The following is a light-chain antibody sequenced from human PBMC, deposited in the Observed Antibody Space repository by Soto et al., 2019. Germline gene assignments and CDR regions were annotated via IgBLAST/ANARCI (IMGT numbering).Light chain of an antibody. CDR1: QSVSSF. Sequence: EIVLTQSPATLSLSPGERATLSCRASQSVSSFLAWYQQKPGQAPRLLIYGASNGAAGIPARFSGTGSGTDFTLNITNLEPEDFAVYYCQQRYNWPLTFGGGTKVEIK. J-gene: IGKJ4*01. CDR2: GAS. CDR3: QQRYNWPLT. V-gene: IGKV3-11*01.